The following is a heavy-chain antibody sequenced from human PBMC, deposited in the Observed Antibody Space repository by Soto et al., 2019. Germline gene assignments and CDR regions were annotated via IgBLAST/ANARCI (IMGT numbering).Heavy chain of an antibody. D-gene: IGHD6-6*01. J-gene: IGHJ4*02. CDR3: ARDRIVRGGSSSFVGFGY. Sequence: QVQLVQSGAEVKKPGSSVKVSCKASGGTFRSSAISWVRQAPGQGLEWMGGVIPAPGSPNYAQRVQGRVTISADGSTSTAYMELRSLRSEDTAVYYCARDRIVRGGSSSFVGFGYWGQGTLVTVSS. V-gene: IGHV1-69*01. CDR2: VIPAPGSP. CDR1: GGTFRSSA.